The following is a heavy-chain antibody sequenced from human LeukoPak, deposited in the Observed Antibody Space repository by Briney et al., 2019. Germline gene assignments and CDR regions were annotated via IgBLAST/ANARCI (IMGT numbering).Heavy chain of an antibody. D-gene: IGHD2-21*01. V-gene: IGHV4-34*01. CDR3: ARIRCGHSGSLCYNH. J-gene: IGHJ4*02. CDR1: GVSINDYY. Sequence: SETLSLTCGVFGVSINDYYWRWIRQSPGKGGGWIGEISHTEGTSYNPSLESRVTLSVRTSENHLSLKLIFLTAADTAVYYCARIRCGHSGSLCYNHWGRGTLVTVSS. CDR2: ISHTEGT.